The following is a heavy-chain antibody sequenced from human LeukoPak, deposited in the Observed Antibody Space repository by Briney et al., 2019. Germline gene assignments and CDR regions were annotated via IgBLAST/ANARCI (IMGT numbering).Heavy chain of an antibody. D-gene: IGHD2-2*01. CDR3: AKDQGQDIVVVPADLFRSHYNKYGMDV. V-gene: IGHV3-9*01. CDR1: GFTFENYA. J-gene: IGHJ6*02. Sequence: GGSLRLSCAASGFTFENYAMHWVRQVPGKGLEWVSGISWNSRTKDYADSVKGRFTISRDNAKNSLYMQMNSLRAEDTALYYCAKDQGQDIVVVPADLFRSHYNKYGMDVWGQGTTVTVSS. CDR2: ISWNSRTK.